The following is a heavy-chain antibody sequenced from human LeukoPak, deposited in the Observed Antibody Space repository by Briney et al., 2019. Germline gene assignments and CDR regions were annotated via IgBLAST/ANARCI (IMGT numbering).Heavy chain of an antibody. V-gene: IGHV3-11*04. Sequence: GGSLRLSCAVSGFTFSDYYMSWIRQAPGKELEWVSYISSSGSTIYYADSVKGRFTISRDNAKNSLYLQMNSLRAEDTAVYYCARDSPCSTSWGHWGQGNLVTVSS. CDR1: GFTFSDYY. CDR3: ARDSPCSTSWGH. CDR2: ISSSGSTI. D-gene: IGHD2-2*01. J-gene: IGHJ1*01.